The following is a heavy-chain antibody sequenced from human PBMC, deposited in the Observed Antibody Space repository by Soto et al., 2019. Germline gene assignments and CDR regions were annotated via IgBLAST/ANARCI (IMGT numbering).Heavy chain of an antibody. CDR1: GGSISSGGYY. CDR3: AGDELERGYGMDV. Sequence: KPSETLSLTCTVSGGSISSGGYYWSWIRQHPGKGLEWIGYIYYSGSTYYNPSLKSRVTISVDTSKNQFSLKLSSVTAADTAVYYCAGDELERGYGMDVWGQGTTVTVSS. J-gene: IGHJ6*02. V-gene: IGHV4-31*03. CDR2: IYYSGST. D-gene: IGHD1-1*01.